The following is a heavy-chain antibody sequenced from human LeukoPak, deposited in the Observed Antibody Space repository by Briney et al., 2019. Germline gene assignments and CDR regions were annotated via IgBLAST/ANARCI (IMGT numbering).Heavy chain of an antibody. J-gene: IGHJ5*02. CDR1: GGSFSGYY. CDR2: INHSGST. CDR3: ARGKGWFDP. Sequence: SETLSLTCAVYGGSFSGYYWSWIRQPPGKGLEWIGEINHSGSTNYNPSLKSRVTISVDTSKNQFSLKPSSVTAADTAVYYCARGKGWFDPWGQGTLATVSS. V-gene: IGHV4-34*01.